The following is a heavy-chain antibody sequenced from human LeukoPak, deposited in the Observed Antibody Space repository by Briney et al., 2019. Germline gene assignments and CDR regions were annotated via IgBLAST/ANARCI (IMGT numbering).Heavy chain of an antibody. CDR2: INWDGGNT. D-gene: IGHD3-3*01. J-gene: IGHJ4*02. CDR3: ARAKITIFGVVIISYYFDY. Sequence: PGGSLRLSCAASGFTFDSYGMSWVRQAPGKGLEWVSFINWDGGNTGYADSVKGRFTISRDKAKNSLYLQMNSLRAEDTALYYCARAKITIFGVVIISYYFDYWGQGTLVTVSS. CDR1: GFTFDSYG. V-gene: IGHV3-20*04.